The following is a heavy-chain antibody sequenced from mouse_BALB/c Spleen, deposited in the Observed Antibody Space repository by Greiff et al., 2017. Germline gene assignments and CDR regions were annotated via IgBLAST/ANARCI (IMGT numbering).Heavy chain of an antibody. CDR1: GFTFSSFG. D-gene: IGHD2-4*01. J-gene: IGHJ3*01. CDR3: ARSDYDYPWFAY. V-gene: IGHV5-17*02. CDR2: ISSGSSTI. Sequence: EVQRVESGGGLVQPGGSRKLSCAASGFTFSSFGMHWVRQAPEKGLEWVAYISSGSSTIYYADTVKGRFTISRDNPKNTLFLQMTSLRSEDTAMYYCARSDYDYPWFAYWGQGTLVTVSA.